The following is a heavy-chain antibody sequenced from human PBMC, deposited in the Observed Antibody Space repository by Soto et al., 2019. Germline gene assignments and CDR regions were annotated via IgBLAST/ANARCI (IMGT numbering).Heavy chain of an antibody. CDR1: GFTFSSYA. V-gene: IGHV3-23*04. CDR2: ISGSGGST. CDR3: AKGGATNDYYYGMDV. D-gene: IGHD1-26*01. Sequence: VQLVQSGAEVKKPGSSVKVSCKASGFTFSSYAMSWVRQAPGKGLEWVSAISGSGGSTYYADSVKDRFTISRDNSKNTLYLQMNSLRAEDTAVYYCAKGGATNDYYYGMDVWGQGTTVTVSS. J-gene: IGHJ6*02.